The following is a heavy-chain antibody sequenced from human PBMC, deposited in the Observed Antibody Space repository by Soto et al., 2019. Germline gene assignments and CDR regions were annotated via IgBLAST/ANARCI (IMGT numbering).Heavy chain of an antibody. CDR3: ARERPDGARLDP. D-gene: IGHD6-6*01. CDR2: IYYSGST. Sequence: QVQLQESGPGLVKPSQPLSLPCTVFGASISRGDSYWGWIGQPPGKGLEWIGYIYYSGSTNYNPALKSRVTISVDTSKNQFSLKLSSVTAADTAVYYCARERPDGARLDPWGQGTLVTVSS. CDR1: GASISRGDSY. V-gene: IGHV4-30-4*01. J-gene: IGHJ5*02.